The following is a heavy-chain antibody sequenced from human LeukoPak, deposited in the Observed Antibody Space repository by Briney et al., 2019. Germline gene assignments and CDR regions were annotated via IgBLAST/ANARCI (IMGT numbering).Heavy chain of an antibody. CDR3: ARAVEEDYFDY. V-gene: IGHV4-30-4*01. J-gene: IGHJ4*02. CDR2: IYYSGST. CDR1: GGSISSGDYY. Sequence: PSETLSLTCTVSGGSISSGDYYWSWIRQPPGKGLEWIGYIYYSGSTYYNPSLKSRATISVDTSKNQFSLKLSSVTAADTAEYYCARAVEEDYFDYWGQGTLVTVSS.